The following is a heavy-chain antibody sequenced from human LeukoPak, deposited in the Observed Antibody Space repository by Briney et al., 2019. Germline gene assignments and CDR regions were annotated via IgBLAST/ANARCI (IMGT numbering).Heavy chain of an antibody. CDR2: ISGSGGST. CDR3: AKGVAGLYYFDY. D-gene: IGHD6-19*01. Sequence: PGGSLRLSCAASGFTCSSYAMSWVRQAPGKGLEWVSAISGSGGSTYYADSVKGRFTISRDNSKNTLYLQMNSLRAEDTAVYYCAKGVAGLYYFDYWGQGTLVTVSS. J-gene: IGHJ4*02. CDR1: GFTCSSYA. V-gene: IGHV3-23*01.